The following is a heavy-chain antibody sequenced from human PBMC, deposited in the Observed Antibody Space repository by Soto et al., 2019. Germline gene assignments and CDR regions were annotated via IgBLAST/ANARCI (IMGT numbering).Heavy chain of an antibody. CDR1: GYTFTGYY. CDR3: ARDAAVAGKGMVDY. V-gene: IGHV1-2*04. CDR2: IIPNSCTT. D-gene: IGHD6-19*01. J-gene: IGHJ4*02. Sequence: ASVKVSCKASGYTFTGYYMHWVRQAPGQGLEWMGWIIPNSCTTNYAQKFQGWVTMTRDTSISTAYMELSRLRSDDTAVYYCARDAAVAGKGMVDYWGQGTLVTVSS.